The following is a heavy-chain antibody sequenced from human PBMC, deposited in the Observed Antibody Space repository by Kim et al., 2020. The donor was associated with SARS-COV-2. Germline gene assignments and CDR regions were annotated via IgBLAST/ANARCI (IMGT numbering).Heavy chain of an antibody. CDR2: MHHNGNS. V-gene: IGHV4-34*01. Sequence: SETLSLSCAVYGGSFSASSWNWIRQPPGRGLEWIEEMHHNGNSHYNPSLKSRVIISVDTSKNQVSLSLTSVTAADTAVYYCARAYYDFWSGFYGWYFDLWGRGTLVTVSS. D-gene: IGHD3-3*01. CDR3: ARAYYDFWSGFYGWYFDL. J-gene: IGHJ2*01. CDR1: GGSFSASS.